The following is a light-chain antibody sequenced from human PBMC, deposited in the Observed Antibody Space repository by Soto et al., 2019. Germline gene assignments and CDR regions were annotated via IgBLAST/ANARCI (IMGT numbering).Light chain of an antibody. CDR1: SSDVGGYNY. J-gene: IGLJ2*01. V-gene: IGLV2-14*03. CDR2: DVN. Sequence: QSALTQPASVSGSPGQSITISCTGTSSDVGGYNYVSWYQQHPGKAPKLMIYDVNTRPSGVSDRFSGSKSDYTASLTISGLQAEDEADYYCSSYATSSTLLFGGGTKLTVL. CDR3: SSYATSSTLL.